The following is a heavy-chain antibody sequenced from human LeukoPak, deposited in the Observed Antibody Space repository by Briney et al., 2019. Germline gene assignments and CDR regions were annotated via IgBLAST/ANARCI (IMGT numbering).Heavy chain of an antibody. CDR1: GGSISSYY. J-gene: IGHJ3*02. CDR2: IYYSGST. D-gene: IGHD1-26*01. V-gene: IGHV4-59*01. CDR3: ARDGVIVGATGTFDI. Sequence: SETLSLTCTVSGGSISSYYWSWIRQPPGKGPEWIGYIYYSGSTNYNPSLKSRVTISADTSKNQFSLRLSSVTAADTAVYYCARDGVIVGATGTFDIWGQGTMVTVSS.